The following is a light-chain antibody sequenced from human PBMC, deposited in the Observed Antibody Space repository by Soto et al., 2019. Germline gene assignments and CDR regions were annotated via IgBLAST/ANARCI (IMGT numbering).Light chain of an antibody. CDR2: SDN. V-gene: IGLV1-44*01. CDR1: SSNIGSNP. J-gene: IGLJ2*01. Sequence: QSVLTQPPSASGTPGQRVTISCSGSSSNIGSNPVSWYQQLPGTAPKSLIYSDNQRPSGVPDRISGSRSGTAASLAISGLQAEDEAEYYCAAWDDSLRGGVFGGGTKLTVL. CDR3: AAWDDSLRGGV.